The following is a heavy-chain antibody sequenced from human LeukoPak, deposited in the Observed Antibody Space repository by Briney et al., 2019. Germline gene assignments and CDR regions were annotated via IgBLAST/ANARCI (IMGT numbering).Heavy chain of an antibody. CDR2: ISAYNGNT. CDR3: ARGGLVRGSGWYGPHRPSYFDY. Sequence: ASVKVSCKASGYTFTSYGISWVRQAPGQRLEWMGWISAYNGNTNYAQKLQGRVTMTTDTSTSTAYMELRSLRSDDTAVYYCARGGLVRGSGWYGPHRPSYFDYWGQGTLVTVSS. V-gene: IGHV1-18*04. J-gene: IGHJ4*02. CDR1: GYTFTSYG. D-gene: IGHD6-19*01.